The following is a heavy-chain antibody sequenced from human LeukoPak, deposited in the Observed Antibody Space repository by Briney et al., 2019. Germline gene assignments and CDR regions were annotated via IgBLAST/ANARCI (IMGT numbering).Heavy chain of an antibody. J-gene: IGHJ3*02. CDR3: AGSSGYEGYAFDI. Sequence: ASVKVSCKASGYTFTGYYMHWVRQAPGQGLEWMGWINPNSGGTNYAQKFQGRATMTRDTSISTAYMELSRLRSDDTAVCYCAGSSGYEGYAFDIWGQGTMVTVSS. CDR2: INPNSGGT. CDR1: GYTFTGYY. V-gene: IGHV1-2*02. D-gene: IGHD3-22*01.